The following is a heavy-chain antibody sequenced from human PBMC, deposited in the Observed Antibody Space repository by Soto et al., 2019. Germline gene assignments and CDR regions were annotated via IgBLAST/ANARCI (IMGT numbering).Heavy chain of an antibody. CDR3: ARVGSSGWSPDY. CDR2: IFYTGST. D-gene: IGHD6-19*01. CDR1: GGSISGHY. J-gene: IGHJ4*02. V-gene: IGHV4-59*11. Sequence: ETLSLTCTVSGGSISGHYWIWIRQSPGKRLEWIGYIFYTGSTNYNPSLKSRVTLSVDTSKNQFSLRLSSVTAADTAVYYCARVGSSGWSPDYWGQGTLVTVSS.